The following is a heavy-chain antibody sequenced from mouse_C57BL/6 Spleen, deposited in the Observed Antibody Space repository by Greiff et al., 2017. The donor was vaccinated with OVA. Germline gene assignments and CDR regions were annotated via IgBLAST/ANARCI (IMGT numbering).Heavy chain of an antibody. V-gene: IGHV1-50*01. CDR3: ARTLITTGVAYYFDY. CDR2: IDPSDSYT. CDR1: GYTFTSYW. Sequence: QVQLQQPGAELVKPGASVKLSCKASGYTFTSYWMQWVKQRPGQGLEWIGEIDPSDSYTNYNQKFKGKATLTVDTSSSTAYMQLSSLTSEDSAVYYCARTLITTGVAYYFDYGGKGTTLTVST. J-gene: IGHJ2*01. D-gene: IGHD1-1*01.